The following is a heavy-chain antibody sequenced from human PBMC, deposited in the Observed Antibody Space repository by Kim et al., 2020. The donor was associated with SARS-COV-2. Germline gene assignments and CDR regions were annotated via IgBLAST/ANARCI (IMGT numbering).Heavy chain of an antibody. CDR2: IYYSGST. V-gene: IGHV4-39*01. Sequence: SETLSLTCTVSGGSISSSSYYWGWIRQPPGKGLEWIGSIYYSGSTYYNPSLKSRVTISVDTSKNQFSLKLSSVTAADTAVYYCARRASDYDFWSGQWYY. CDR1: GGSISSSSYY. D-gene: IGHD3-3*01. J-gene: IGHJ6*01. CDR3: ARRASDYDFWSGQWYY.